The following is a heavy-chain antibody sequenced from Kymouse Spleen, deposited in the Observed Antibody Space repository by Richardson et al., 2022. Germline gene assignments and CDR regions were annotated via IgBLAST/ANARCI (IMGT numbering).Heavy chain of an antibody. CDR1: GFTFSSYS. CDR2: ISSSSSTI. D-gene: IGHD2-2*02. CDR3: ARDDIVVVPAAIPFDY. Sequence: EVQLVESGGGLVQPGGSLRLSCAASGFTFSSYSMNWVRQAPGKGLEWVSYISSSSSTIYYADSVKGRFTISRDNAKNSLYLQMNSLRDEDTAVYYCARDDIVVVPAAIPFDYWGQGTLVTVSS. J-gene: IGHJ4*02. V-gene: IGHV3-48*02.